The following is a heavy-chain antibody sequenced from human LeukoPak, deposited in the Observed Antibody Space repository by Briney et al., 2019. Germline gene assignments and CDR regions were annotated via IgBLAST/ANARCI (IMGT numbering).Heavy chain of an antibody. Sequence: PGGSLRLSCAASGFTFSSYAMSWVRQAPGKGLEWVSAISGSGGSTYYADSVKGRFTISRDNSKNTLYLQMNSLRAEGTAVYYCAKDPTYYYDSSGELFDYWGQGTLVTVSS. J-gene: IGHJ4*02. CDR2: ISGSGGST. CDR1: GFTFSSYA. CDR3: AKDPTYYYDSSGELFDY. D-gene: IGHD3-22*01. V-gene: IGHV3-23*01.